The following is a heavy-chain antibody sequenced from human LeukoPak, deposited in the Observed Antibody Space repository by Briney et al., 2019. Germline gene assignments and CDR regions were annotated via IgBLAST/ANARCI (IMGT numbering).Heavy chain of an antibody. D-gene: IGHD1-1*01. CDR2: IYHAGSL. Sequence: SETLSLTCTVAGDSIRSYYWGWIRQSPGKGLERIGCIYHAGSLKYNPSLKSRVTMSLDTSKSQFSLRLTSVTAADTAVYFCARVEEKRVMTVRHKWFDAWGQGAQVIVSA. V-gene: IGHV4-59*01. CDR3: ARVEEKRVMTVRHKWFDA. J-gene: IGHJ5*02. CDR1: GDSIRSYY.